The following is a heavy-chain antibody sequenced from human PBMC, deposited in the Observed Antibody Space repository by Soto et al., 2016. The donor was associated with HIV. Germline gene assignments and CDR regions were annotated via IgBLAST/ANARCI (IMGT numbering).Heavy chain of an antibody. CDR3: ASVGNYLDY. CDR2: IYHSGST. J-gene: IGHJ4*02. CDR1: GYSISSGYY. D-gene: IGHD3-3*01. V-gene: IGHV4-38-2*01. Sequence: QVQLQESGPGLVKPSETLSLTCAVSGYSISSGYYWGWIRQPPGKGLEWIGSIYHSGSTYYNPSLKSRVTISVDTSKNQFSLKLSSVTAADTAVYYCASVGNYLDYWGQGTLVTVSS.